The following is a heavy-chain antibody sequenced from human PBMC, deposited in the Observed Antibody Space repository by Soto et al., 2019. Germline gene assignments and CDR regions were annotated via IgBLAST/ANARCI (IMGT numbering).Heavy chain of an antibody. D-gene: IGHD3-16*01. Sequence: PSETLSLTCSVYGGSFSGYFCTWVRQPPWKGLEWIGEINRSGRINYNPSLKSRVTISVDTSKNQFSLKLTSVTAADTAVYYCERWGLYWGQGRLVTVCS. V-gene: IGHV4-34*01. CDR3: ERWGLY. J-gene: IGHJ4*02. CDR1: GGSFSGYF. CDR2: INRSGRI.